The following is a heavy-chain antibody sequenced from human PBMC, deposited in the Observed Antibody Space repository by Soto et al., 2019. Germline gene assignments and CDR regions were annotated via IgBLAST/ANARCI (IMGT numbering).Heavy chain of an antibody. CDR2: INSDGSST. J-gene: IGHJ5*02. Sequence: GGSLRLSCAASGFTFSSYSMNWVRQAPGKGLVWVSRINSDGSSTSYADSVKGRFTISRDNAKNTLYLQMNSLRAEDTAVYYCARSYYDFWSDPGGFDPWGQGTLVTVSS. CDR1: GFTFSSYS. CDR3: ARSYYDFWSDPGGFDP. D-gene: IGHD3-3*01. V-gene: IGHV3-74*01.